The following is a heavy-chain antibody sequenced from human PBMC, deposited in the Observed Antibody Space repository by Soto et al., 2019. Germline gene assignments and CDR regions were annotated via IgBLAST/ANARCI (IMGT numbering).Heavy chain of an antibody. D-gene: IGHD6-13*01. J-gene: IGHJ6*02. V-gene: IGHV1-69*06. CDR3: ARGGYSSTWSNLLDRSGLDV. CDR2: IVPLFRTT. CDR1: GGTFSSYA. Sequence: QVQLVQSGAEAKKPGSSVKVSCKTSGGTFSSYAISWVRQAPGQGLEGMGGIVPLFRTTNYAQKFQGRVTITADTSTYTVYMDLSGLRSGDTAVYYCARGGYSSTWSNLLDRSGLDVWGQGTTVTVSS.